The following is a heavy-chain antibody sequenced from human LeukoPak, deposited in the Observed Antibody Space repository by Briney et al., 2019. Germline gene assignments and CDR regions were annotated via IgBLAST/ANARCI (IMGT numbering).Heavy chain of an antibody. CDR3: ATNDFWSGYYYFDY. CDR2: IYSGGST. V-gene: IGHV3-53*01. Sequence: PGGSLRLSCAASGFTVSSNYMSWVRQAPGKGLEWVSVIYSGGSTYYADSVKGRFTISRDNSKNTLYLQMNSLRAEDTAVYYCATNDFWSGYYYFDYWSQGTLVTVSS. J-gene: IGHJ4*02. D-gene: IGHD3-3*01. CDR1: GFTVSSNY.